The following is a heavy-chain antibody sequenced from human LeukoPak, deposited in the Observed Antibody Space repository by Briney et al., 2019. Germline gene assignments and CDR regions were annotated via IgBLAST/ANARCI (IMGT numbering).Heavy chain of an antibody. CDR2: VNADGSST. V-gene: IGHV3-74*01. CDR3: TRGKDAFDI. J-gene: IGHJ3*02. CDR1: GFTFRSYW. Sequence: GGSLRLSCAASGFTFRSYWMHWVRQVPGEGLVWVSRVNADGSSTTYADSVKGRFTISRDNAKNTLYLQMNSLRAEDTAVFYCTRGKDAFDIWGQGTMVTVSS.